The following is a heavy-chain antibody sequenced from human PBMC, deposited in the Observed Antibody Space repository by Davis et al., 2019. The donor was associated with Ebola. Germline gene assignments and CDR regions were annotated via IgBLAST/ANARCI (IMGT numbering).Heavy chain of an antibody. CDR3: ARRGGVDV. Sequence: MPSETLSLTCAVYGGSFIGYYWSWIRQPPGKRLEWIGEITHSGSTTYNPSLKSRVTISVDTSKNQFSLKLSSVTAADTAVYYCARRGGVDVWGQGTTVTVSS. V-gene: IGHV4-34*01. CDR1: GGSFIGYY. CDR2: ITHSGST. J-gene: IGHJ6*02. D-gene: IGHD3-10*01.